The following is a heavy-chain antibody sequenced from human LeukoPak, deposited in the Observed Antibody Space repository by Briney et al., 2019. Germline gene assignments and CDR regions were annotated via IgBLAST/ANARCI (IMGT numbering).Heavy chain of an antibody. CDR3: ARGRTVTTFDY. CDR1: GGSFSGYY. Sequence: SETLSLTCAVYGGSFSGYYWSWIRQPPGKGLEWIGEINHSGSTNYNPSLKSRVTISVDTSKNQFSLKLSSVTAADAAVYYCARGRTVTTFDYWGQGTLVTVSS. D-gene: IGHD4-17*01. CDR2: INHSGST. J-gene: IGHJ4*02. V-gene: IGHV4-34*01.